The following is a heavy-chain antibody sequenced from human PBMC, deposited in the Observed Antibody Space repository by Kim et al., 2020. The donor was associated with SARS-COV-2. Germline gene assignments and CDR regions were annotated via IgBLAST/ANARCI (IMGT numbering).Heavy chain of an antibody. Sequence: GGSLRLSCAASGFTFSSYSMNWVRQAPGKGLEWVSSISSSSSYIYYADSVKGRFTISRDNAKNSLYLQMNSLRAEDTAVYYCARVRDGSGGENYYYGMDVWGQGTTVTVSS. V-gene: IGHV3-21*01. J-gene: IGHJ6*02. D-gene: IGHD2-15*01. CDR3: ARVRDGSGGENYYYGMDV. CDR1: GFTFSSYS. CDR2: ISSSSSYI.